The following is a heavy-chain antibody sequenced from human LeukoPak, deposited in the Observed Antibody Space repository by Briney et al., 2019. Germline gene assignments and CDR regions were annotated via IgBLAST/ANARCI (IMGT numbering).Heavy chain of an antibody. V-gene: IGHV4-30-4*01. CDR1: GGSISSDDNY. D-gene: IGHD4-17*01. J-gene: IGHJ4*02. Sequence: PSETLSLTCTVSGGSISSDDNYWSWIRQPPGKGLEWVGYIYYSGSTYYNPSLESRVTMSIDTSKNQFSLKLSSVTAADTAVYYCARESPRDYGDFVGGFDSWGQGTLVTVSS. CDR2: IYYSGST. CDR3: ARESPRDYGDFVGGFDS.